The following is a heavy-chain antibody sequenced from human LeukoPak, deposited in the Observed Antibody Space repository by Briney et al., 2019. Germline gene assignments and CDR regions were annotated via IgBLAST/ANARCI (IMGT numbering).Heavy chain of an antibody. V-gene: IGHV3-30*02. CDR3: AKNLPPNDF. Sequence: PGGSLRLSCAASGFTFSSYDMLWLRQAPGKGLEWVAFIRYDGSNKYYADSVKGRFTISRDNSKNTLYLQMSSLRADDTAVYYCAKNLPPNDFWGQGTLVTVSS. CDR1: GFTFSSYD. J-gene: IGHJ4*02. CDR2: IRYDGSNK.